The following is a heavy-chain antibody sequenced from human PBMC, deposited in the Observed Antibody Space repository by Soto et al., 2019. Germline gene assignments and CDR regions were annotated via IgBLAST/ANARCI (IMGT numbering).Heavy chain of an antibody. D-gene: IGHD3-9*01. CDR1: GFTFSDHY. CDR3: AREGYDILTVPLLYYGMDV. CDR2: TRNKANSYTT. V-gene: IGHV3-72*01. J-gene: IGHJ6*02. Sequence: PGGSLRLSCAASGFTFSDHYMDWVRQAPGKGLEWVGRTRNKANSYTTEYAASVKGRFTISRDDSKNSLYLQMNSLKTEDTAVYYCAREGYDILTVPLLYYGMDVWGQGTTVTVSS.